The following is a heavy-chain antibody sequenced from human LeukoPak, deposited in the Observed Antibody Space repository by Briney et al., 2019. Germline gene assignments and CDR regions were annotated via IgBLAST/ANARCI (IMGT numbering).Heavy chain of an antibody. D-gene: IGHD5-18*01. V-gene: IGHV3-33*01. CDR3: ARGPVDTLYAFVF. CDR2: IWYDGSNT. Sequence: PGGSLRLSCAASGFAFSSYGMHWVRQAPGKGLEWVAVIWYDGSNTYYADSVKGRFTISRDNSKNTLYLQMDSLRAEDTAVYHCARGPVDTLYAFVFWGQGTMVTVSS. CDR1: GFAFSSYG. J-gene: IGHJ3*01.